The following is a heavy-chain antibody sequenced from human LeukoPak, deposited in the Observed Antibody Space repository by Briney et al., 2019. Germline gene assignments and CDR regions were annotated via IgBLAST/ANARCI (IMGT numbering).Heavy chain of an antibody. CDR2: IKQDGSEK. CDR1: GFTFSSYW. CDR3: ARAGVAGNFDY. Sequence: GGSLRLSCAASGFTFSSYWMSWVRQTPGKGLEWVANIKQDGSEKYYVDSVKGRFTISRDNAKNSLYLQMNSLRAEDTALYYCARAGVAGNFDYWGQGTLVTVSS. D-gene: IGHD6-19*01. V-gene: IGHV3-7*03. J-gene: IGHJ4*02.